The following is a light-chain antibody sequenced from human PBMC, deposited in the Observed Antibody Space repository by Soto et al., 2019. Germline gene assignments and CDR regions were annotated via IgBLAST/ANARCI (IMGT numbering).Light chain of an antibody. CDR2: GAS. V-gene: IGKV3-20*01. CDR1: QSVNNRR. Sequence: EILFTQSPGTLSLSPGERPTLSCRASQSVNNRRLAGYQQKPGKAPRLLTYGASTRPIGIPDRLSDGGSGTVFTITIRRLEPEDSAVYHCQQYGSSLIFGQGTRLEIK. J-gene: IGKJ5*01. CDR3: QQYGSSLI.